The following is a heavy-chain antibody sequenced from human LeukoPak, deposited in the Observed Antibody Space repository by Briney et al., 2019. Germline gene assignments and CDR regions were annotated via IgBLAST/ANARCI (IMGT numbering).Heavy chain of an antibody. D-gene: IGHD2-15*01. Sequence: PSETLSLTCTVSGGSISSGGYYWSWIRQHPGKGLEWIGYIYYSGSTYYNPSLKSRVTISVDTSKNQFSLKLSSVTAADTAVYYCARAYCSGGSCQRTKRGYSYGYGYWGQGTLVTVSS. CDR3: ARAYCSGGSCQRTKRGYSYGYGY. V-gene: IGHV4-31*03. CDR2: IYYSGST. CDR1: GGSISSGGYY. J-gene: IGHJ4*02.